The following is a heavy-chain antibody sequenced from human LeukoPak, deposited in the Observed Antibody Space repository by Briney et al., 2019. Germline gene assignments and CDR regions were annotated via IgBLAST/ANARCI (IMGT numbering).Heavy chain of an antibody. Sequence: GGSLRLSCAASGFTFNNYAMSWVRQAPGKGLEWVSAISGSGGSSFHADSVQGRFTISRGNSENSLYLHMNSLRAEDTAVYYCAKDLQGEDFWSGHPFDYWGQGTLVTVSS. CDR3: AKDLQGEDFWSGHPFDY. V-gene: IGHV3-23*01. D-gene: IGHD3-3*01. J-gene: IGHJ4*02. CDR2: ISGSGGSS. CDR1: GFTFNNYA.